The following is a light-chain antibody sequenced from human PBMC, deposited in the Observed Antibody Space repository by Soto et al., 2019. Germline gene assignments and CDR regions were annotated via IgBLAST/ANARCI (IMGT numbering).Light chain of an antibody. Sequence: EFVLTQSPGTLSLSPGERATLSCRASQSVGSNSLAWYQQKPGQAPRILIYGASTRATGIPDRFSGSGSGTDFTLTISRLKPEDFAVYYCQQDGSSPPLTFGGGTKVEIK. J-gene: IGKJ4*01. CDR3: QQDGSSPPLT. CDR2: GAS. V-gene: IGKV3-20*01. CDR1: QSVGSNS.